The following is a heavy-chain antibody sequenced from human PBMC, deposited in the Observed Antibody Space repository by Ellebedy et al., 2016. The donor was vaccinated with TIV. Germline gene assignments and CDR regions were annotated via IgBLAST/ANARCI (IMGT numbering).Heavy chain of an antibody. V-gene: IGHV3-74*01. CDR2: INTDGPII. Sequence: GESLKISCAASGFTFSSFWMHWVRQAPGKGLVWVSRINTDGPIISDADSVKGRFTISSDNAKNTLYLEMNGLRAEDTAMYHCVRDCTGGGCLDYWGQGTLVPVSP. J-gene: IGHJ4*02. CDR3: VRDCTGGGCLDY. CDR1: GFTFSSFW. D-gene: IGHD2-8*02.